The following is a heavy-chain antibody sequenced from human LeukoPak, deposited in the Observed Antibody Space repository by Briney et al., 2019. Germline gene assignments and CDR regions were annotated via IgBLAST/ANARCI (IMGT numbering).Heavy chain of an antibody. V-gene: IGHV4-59*01. D-gene: IGHD3-9*01. CDR2: IYYSGST. J-gene: IGHJ4*02. CDR3: ARLHSDILTGAFDY. CDR1: GGSISSYY. Sequence: SETLSLTCTVSGGSISSYYWSWIRQPPGKGLEWIGYIYYSGSTNYNPSLKSRVTISVDTSKNQFSLKLSSVIAADTAVYYCARLHSDILTGAFDYWGQGTLVTVSS.